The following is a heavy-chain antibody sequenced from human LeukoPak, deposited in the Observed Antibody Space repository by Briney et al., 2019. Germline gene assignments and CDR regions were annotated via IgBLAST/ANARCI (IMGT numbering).Heavy chain of an antibody. CDR3: AREGRVFYGSGSYWAQDYYYYMDV. V-gene: IGHV3-23*01. J-gene: IGHJ6*03. CDR1: GFTFSSYG. CDR2: ISGSGGST. Sequence: GGTLRLSCAASGFTFSSYGMSWVRQAPGKGREWVSAISGSGGSTYYADSVKGRFTISRDNSKNTLYLQMNSLRPEDTAVYYCAREGRVFYGSGSYWAQDYYYYMDVWGKGTTVTVSS. D-gene: IGHD3-10*01.